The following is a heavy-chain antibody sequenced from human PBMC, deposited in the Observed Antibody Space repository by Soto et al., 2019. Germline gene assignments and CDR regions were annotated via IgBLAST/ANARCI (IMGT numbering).Heavy chain of an antibody. Sequence: QVQLVQSGAEVKKPGSSVKVSCKASGGTFSSYAISWVRQAPGQGLEWMGGIIPIFGTANYAQKFQGRVTHPEXESTSNAYRELSSLRSEDTAVYYGARRPEMAPLMDWGQGTMVTVSS. CDR1: GGTFSSYA. J-gene: IGHJ3*01. V-gene: IGHV1-69*12. D-gene: IGHD5-12*01. CDR3: ARRPEMAPLMD. CDR2: IIPIFGTA.